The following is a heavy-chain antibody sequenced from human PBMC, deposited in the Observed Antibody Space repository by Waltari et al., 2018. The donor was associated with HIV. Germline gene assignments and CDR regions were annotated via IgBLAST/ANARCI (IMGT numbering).Heavy chain of an antibody. D-gene: IGHD3-10*01. V-gene: IGHV4-59*02. CDR2: IYYSGST. CDR3: ARDIPYGGLDAFDV. CDR1: GGSVSSGY. J-gene: IGHJ3*01. Sequence: QVQLHESGPGLVQPSETLSLTCPVSGGSVSSGYWSWIRQPPGKGLEWIGYIYYSGSTSYNPSLKSRVTISIDSSKNQFSLKLTSVTAADTAVYYCARDIPYGGLDAFDVWGQGTVVTVSS.